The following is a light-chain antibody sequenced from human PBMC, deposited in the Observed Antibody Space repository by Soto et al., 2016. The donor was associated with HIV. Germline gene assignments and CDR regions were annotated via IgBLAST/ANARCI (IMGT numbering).Light chain of an antibody. J-gene: IGLJ2*01. CDR1: KLGDKY. V-gene: IGLV3-1*01. CDR3: QAWDSSTVV. Sequence: SYELTQPPSVSVSPGQTASITCSGDKLGDKYACWYQQKPGQSPVLVIYQDSKRPSGIPERFSGSNSGNTATLTIRGTQAMDEADCYCQAWDSSTVVFGGGTKLTV. CDR2: QDS.